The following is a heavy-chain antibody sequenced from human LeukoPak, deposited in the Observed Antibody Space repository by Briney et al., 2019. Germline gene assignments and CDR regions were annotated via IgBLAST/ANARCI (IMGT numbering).Heavy chain of an antibody. V-gene: IGHV1-2*02. CDR3: ARGGGRRDGYNSPYYYMDV. CDR2: INPNSGVT. J-gene: IGHJ6*03. CDR1: GYTFTGYY. Sequence: ASVKVSCKASGYTFTGYYMHWVRQAPGQGLEWMGWINPNSGVTTYAQKFKGRVTMTRDTSINTVYMELSRLRSDDTAVYYCARGGGRRDGYNSPYYYMDVWGKGTTVTVSS. D-gene: IGHD5-24*01.